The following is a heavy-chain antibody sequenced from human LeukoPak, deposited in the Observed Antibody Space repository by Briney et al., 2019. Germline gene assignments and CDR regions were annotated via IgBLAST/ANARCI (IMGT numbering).Heavy chain of an antibody. CDR3: ARESDSIVPDAFDI. CDR2: INHSGST. Sequence: SETLSLTCAVYGGSFSGYYWSWIRQPPGKGLEWIGEINHSGSTNYNPPLKSRVTISVDTSKNQFSLKLSSVTAADTAVYYCARESDSIVPDAFDIWGQGTMVTVSS. V-gene: IGHV4-34*01. J-gene: IGHJ3*02. D-gene: IGHD3-22*01. CDR1: GGSFSGYY.